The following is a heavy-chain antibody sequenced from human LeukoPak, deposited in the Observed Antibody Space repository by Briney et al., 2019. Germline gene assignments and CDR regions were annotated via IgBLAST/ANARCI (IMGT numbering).Heavy chain of an antibody. CDR2: INHSGST. CDR1: GGSFSGYY. CDR3: ARGFDFWSGYNFDY. D-gene: IGHD3-3*01. J-gene: IGHJ4*02. V-gene: IGHV4-34*01. Sequence: SETLSLTCAVYGGSFSGYYWSWICQPPGKGLEWIGEINHSGSTNYNPSLTSRVTISVDTSKNQFSLKLSSVTAADTAVYYCARGFDFWSGYNFDYWGQGTLVTVSS.